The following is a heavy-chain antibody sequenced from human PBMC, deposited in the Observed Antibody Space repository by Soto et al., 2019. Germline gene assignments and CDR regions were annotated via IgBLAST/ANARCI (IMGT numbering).Heavy chain of an antibody. CDR2: IYYSGST. J-gene: IGHJ4*02. D-gene: IGHD6-19*01. CDR3: ARHVTGEWLAYFDY. Sequence: KPSETLSLTCTVSGGSISSSSFYWGWIRQPPGKGLEWIGSIYYSGSTYYNPSLKSRATISVDTSKNQFSLKLSSVTAADTAVYHCARHVTGEWLAYFDYWGQGTMVTVSS. CDR1: GGSISSSSFY. V-gene: IGHV4-39*01.